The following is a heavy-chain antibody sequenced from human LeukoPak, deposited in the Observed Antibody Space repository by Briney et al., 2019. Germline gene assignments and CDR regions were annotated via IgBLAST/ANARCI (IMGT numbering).Heavy chain of an antibody. Sequence: GGSLRLSCTASGFTFDDYAMHWVRQAPGKGLEWVSGISWNSGNIVYADSVKGRFTISRDNAKNSLYLQMNSLRAEDTAVYYCARDVSSGGAFDIWGQGTMVTVSS. CDR3: ARDVSSGGAFDI. CDR1: GFTFDDYA. V-gene: IGHV3-9*01. D-gene: IGHD3-10*01. CDR2: ISWNSGNI. J-gene: IGHJ3*02.